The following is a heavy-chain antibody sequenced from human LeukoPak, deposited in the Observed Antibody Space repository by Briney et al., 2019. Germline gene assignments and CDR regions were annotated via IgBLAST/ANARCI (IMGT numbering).Heavy chain of an antibody. J-gene: IGHJ4*02. D-gene: IGHD2-2*01. Sequence: GGSLRLSCAASGFTFSSYSMNWVRQAPGKGLEWISYIGIRSGNTKYADSVKGRLTISGDKAKNSVYLQMNSLRVEDTAEYYCARDTKYAFDNWGQGTLVTVSS. CDR2: IGIRSGNT. V-gene: IGHV3-48*01. CDR1: GFTFSSYS. CDR3: ARDTKYAFDN.